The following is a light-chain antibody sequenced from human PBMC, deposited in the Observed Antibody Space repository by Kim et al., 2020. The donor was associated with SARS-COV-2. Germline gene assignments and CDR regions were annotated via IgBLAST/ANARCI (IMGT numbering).Light chain of an antibody. J-gene: IGKJ2*01. Sequence: VSPGERATLSCRASQSVSSILAWYQQKPVQAPRLLIYGASTRATGIPARFSGSGSGTEFTLTISSLQSEDFAVYYCQQYNNWPPYTFGQGTKLEI. CDR3: QQYNNWPPYT. CDR2: GAS. CDR1: QSVSSI. V-gene: IGKV3D-15*01.